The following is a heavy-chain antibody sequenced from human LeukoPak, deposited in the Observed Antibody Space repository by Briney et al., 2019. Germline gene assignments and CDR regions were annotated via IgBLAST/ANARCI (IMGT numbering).Heavy chain of an antibody. V-gene: IGHV4-59*01. CDR3: ARDHRREWFDP. CDR2: IYYSGST. J-gene: IGHJ5*02. CDR1: GGSISSYY. Sequence: PSETLSLTCTVSGGSISSYYWSWIRQPPGKGLEWIGYIYYSGSTNYYPSLKSRVTISVDTSKNQFSLKLSSVTAADTAVYYCARDHRREWFDPWGQGTLVTVSS. D-gene: IGHD3-16*02.